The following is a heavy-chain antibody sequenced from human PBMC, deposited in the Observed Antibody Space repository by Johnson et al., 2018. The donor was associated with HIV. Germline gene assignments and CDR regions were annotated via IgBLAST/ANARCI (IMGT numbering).Heavy chain of an antibody. CDR2: IKQDGSEK. J-gene: IGHJ3*02. CDR3: ARELRIAARGLAFDI. Sequence: VQLVESGGGLVQPGGSLRLSCAASGFTFSSYWMSWVRQAPGKGLEWVANIKQDGSEKYYVDSVKGRFTISRDNAKNSLYMQMNSLRAEDTAVYYCARELRIAARGLAFDIWGQGTMVTVSS. V-gene: IGHV3-7*05. CDR1: GFTFSSYW. D-gene: IGHD6-6*01.